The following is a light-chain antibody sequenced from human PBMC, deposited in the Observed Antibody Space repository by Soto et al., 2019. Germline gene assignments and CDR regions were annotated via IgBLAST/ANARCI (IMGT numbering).Light chain of an antibody. CDR1: SSDVGGYNY. J-gene: IGLJ1*01. V-gene: IGLV2-14*03. Sequence: QSVLTQPASVSGSPGQSITISCTGTSSDVGGYNYVSWYQHHPGKAPKLMIYDVSNRPSGVSNRFSGSKSGNTASLTISGLQPEDEADYYCCSYAGSNWGYVFGTGTKVTVL. CDR3: CSYAGSNWGYV. CDR2: DVS.